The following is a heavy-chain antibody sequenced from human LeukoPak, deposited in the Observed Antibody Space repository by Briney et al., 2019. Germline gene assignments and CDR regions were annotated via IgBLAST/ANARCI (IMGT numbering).Heavy chain of an antibody. J-gene: IGHJ6*03. CDR3: ARAFDTSWDYYYMDV. CDR2: IRPDGSDT. D-gene: IGHD2-2*01. V-gene: IGHV3-74*01. Sequence: GGSLRLSCAASAFIFSNYWMHWVRQAPGKGLVWVARIRPDGSDTDYADSVKGRFTISRDNAKNSLYLQMNSLSAEDTAVYYCARAFDTSWDYYYMDVWGKGTTVTVSS. CDR1: AFIFSNYW.